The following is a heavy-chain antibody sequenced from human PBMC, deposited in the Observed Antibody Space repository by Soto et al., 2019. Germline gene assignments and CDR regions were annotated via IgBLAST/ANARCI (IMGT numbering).Heavy chain of an antibody. CDR1: GGSVSSGSYY. CDR3: ARESYRGYSYGSFDF. CDR2: ISYSGST. D-gene: IGHD5-18*01. V-gene: IGHV4-61*01. Sequence: SETLSLTCTVSGGSVSSGSYYWNWVRQPPGKRLEWIGYISYSGSTNYNPSLKSRVTISVDTSKNQFSLNLTSVTAADTAVYYCARESYRGYSYGSFDFWGQGSLVTVYS. J-gene: IGHJ4*02.